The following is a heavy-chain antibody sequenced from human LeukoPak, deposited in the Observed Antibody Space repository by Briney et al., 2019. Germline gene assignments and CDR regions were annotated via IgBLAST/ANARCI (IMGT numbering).Heavy chain of an antibody. D-gene: IGHD1-7*01. CDR3: ARGSLQLPRSVCDN. CDR1: GYSFTGYY. J-gene: IGHJ4*02. Sequence: ASVKVSCKASGYSFTGYYMHWVRQAPGQGLEWVGWMNPNSGGTIYAQKFQGRVTMTRDTSISTAYMELSSLRSDDTAIYYCARGSLQLPRSVCDNWGQGTLVTVSS. V-gene: IGHV1-2*02. CDR2: MNPNSGGT.